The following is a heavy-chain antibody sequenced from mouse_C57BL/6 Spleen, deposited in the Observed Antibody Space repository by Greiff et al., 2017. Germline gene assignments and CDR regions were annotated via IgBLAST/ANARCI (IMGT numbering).Heavy chain of an antibody. D-gene: IGHD1-1*01. Sequence: DVKLVESEGGLVQPGSSMKLSCTASGFTFSDYYMAWVRQVPEKGLEWVANINYDGSSTYYLDSLKSRFIISRDNAKNILYLQMSSLKSEDTATYYCAREGTVAYAMDYWGQGTSVTVSS. J-gene: IGHJ4*01. V-gene: IGHV5-16*01. CDR2: INYDGSST. CDR3: AREGTVAYAMDY. CDR1: GFTFSDYY.